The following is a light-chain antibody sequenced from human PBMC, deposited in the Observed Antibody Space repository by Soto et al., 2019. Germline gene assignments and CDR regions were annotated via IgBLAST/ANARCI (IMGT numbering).Light chain of an antibody. J-gene: IGLJ2*01. CDR2: SNY. CDR3: AAWDDSLTVL. CDR1: SSNIGSNY. V-gene: IGLV1-47*02. Sequence: QSVLTQPPSASGTPGQRVTISCSGSSSNIGSNYVYWYQQLPGTAPKLLIYSNYLRPSGVPDRFSGSKSGSSASLAISGLRSEDEADYYCAAWDDSLTVLFGGGTKVTVL.